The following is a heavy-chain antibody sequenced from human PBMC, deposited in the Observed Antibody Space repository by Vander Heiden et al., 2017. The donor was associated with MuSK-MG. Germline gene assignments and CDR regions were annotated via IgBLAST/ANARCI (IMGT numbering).Heavy chain of an antibody. CDR2: IYQSGNT. CDR3: ARGRRDGYSAIYFYCYMDV. D-gene: IGHD4-4*01. V-gene: IGHV4-4*02. CDR1: GASISSGNW. J-gene: IGHJ6*03. Sequence: QVQLQESGPGLVKPSGTLSLTCAVSGASISSGNWWSWVRQPPGKGLEWIGEIYQSGNTNYSPSLKSRVTMSVDKSKNQFSLRLNSVTAADTAVYFCARGRRDGYSAIYFYCYMDVWGQGTTVTVSS.